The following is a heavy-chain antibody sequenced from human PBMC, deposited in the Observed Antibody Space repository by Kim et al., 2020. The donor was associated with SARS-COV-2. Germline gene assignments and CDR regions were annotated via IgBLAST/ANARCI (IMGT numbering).Heavy chain of an antibody. CDR2: ISYDGSNK. J-gene: IGHJ6*02. D-gene: IGHD3-10*01. Sequence: GGSLRLSCAASGFTFSSYGMHWVRQAPGKGLEWVAVISYDGSNKYYADSVKGRFTISRDNSKNTLYLQMNSLRAEDTAVYYCARDSYYYGSGSYFVLYGYYYYGMDVWGQGTTVTVSS. CDR3: ARDSYYYGSGSYFVLYGYYYYGMDV. CDR1: GFTFSSYG. V-gene: IGHV3-33*05.